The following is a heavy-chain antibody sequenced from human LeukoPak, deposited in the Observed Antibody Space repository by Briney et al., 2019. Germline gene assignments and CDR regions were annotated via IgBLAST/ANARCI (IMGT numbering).Heavy chain of an antibody. CDR1: GFTFSSYG. D-gene: IGHD1-26*01. CDR2: IWYDGSNK. Sequence: PGGSLRLSCAASGFTFSSYGMHWVRQAPGKGLEWVAVIWYDGSNKYYADSVKGRFTISRDNSKNTLYLQMNSLRAEDTAVYYCARGGSYTSFDYWGQGTLVTVSS. V-gene: IGHV3-33*01. CDR3: ARGGSYTSFDY. J-gene: IGHJ4*02.